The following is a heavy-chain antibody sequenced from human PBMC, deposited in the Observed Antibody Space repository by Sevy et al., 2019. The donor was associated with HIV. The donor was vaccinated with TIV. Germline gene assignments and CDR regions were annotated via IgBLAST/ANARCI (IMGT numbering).Heavy chain of an antibody. Sequence: GGSLRLSCEVSGFTFSDYGMHWIRQAPGKGLEWLAFISYDGSDIYYPDSVEGRFTVSRDNSKNTLYLQMNSLRAEDTAVYYCASGAYYYASRTENFDYWGQRTLVTVSS. D-gene: IGHD3-10*01. V-gene: IGHV3-30*03. CDR2: ISYDGSDI. CDR3: ASGAYYYASRTENFDY. CDR1: GFTFSDYG. J-gene: IGHJ4*02.